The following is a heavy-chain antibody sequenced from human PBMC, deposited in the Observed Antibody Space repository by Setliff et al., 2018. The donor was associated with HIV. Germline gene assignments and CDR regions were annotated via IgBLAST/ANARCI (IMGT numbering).Heavy chain of an antibody. Sequence: ASVKVSCKASGFTFSKSAIHWVRQAPGQRLELMAWINAANGHAKYSQEFQGRVTITRDTSATIAYMELSSLTSEDTALYFCARTDYDSGKSVLDSWGQGTLVTVSS. J-gene: IGHJ5*01. CDR2: INAANGHA. CDR1: GFTFSKSA. V-gene: IGHV1-3*01. D-gene: IGHD3-10*01. CDR3: ARTDYDSGKSVLDS.